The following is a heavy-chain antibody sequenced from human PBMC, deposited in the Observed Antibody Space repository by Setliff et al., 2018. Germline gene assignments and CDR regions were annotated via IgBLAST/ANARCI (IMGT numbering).Heavy chain of an antibody. CDR2: INEDGTDR. J-gene: IGHJ5*02. CDR1: EFAFSSSW. D-gene: IGHD3-3*01. V-gene: IGHV3-7*01. Sequence: GSLRLSCAVSEFAFSSSWMTWVRQAPGKGLEWVANINEDGTDRKYVDSVKGRFTISRDNAKNSLFLQMNSLRVEDTAVYYCARDVFDFRTGQAGPWGQGTLVTVSS. CDR3: ARDVFDFRTGQAGP.